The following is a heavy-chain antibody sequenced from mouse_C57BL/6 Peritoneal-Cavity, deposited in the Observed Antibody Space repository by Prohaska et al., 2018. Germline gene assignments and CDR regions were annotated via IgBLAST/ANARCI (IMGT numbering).Heavy chain of an antibody. CDR3: ARGGVANYYFDY. D-gene: IGHD1-1*01. CDR2: IWSGGST. V-gene: IGHV2-2*01. J-gene: IGHJ2*01. Sequence: GKGLEWLGVIWSGGSTDYNAAFISRLSISKDNSKSKVFFKMNSLHADDTAIYYCARGGVANYYFDYWGQGTTLTVSS.